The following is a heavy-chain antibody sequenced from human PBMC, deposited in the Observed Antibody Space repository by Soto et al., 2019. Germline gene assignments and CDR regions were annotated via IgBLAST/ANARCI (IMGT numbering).Heavy chain of an antibody. D-gene: IGHD6-13*01. CDR1: GGSISSYY. V-gene: IGHV4-59*01. J-gene: IGHJ4*02. CDR3: ARSLGIAAAGYPPLFFDY. CDR2: IYYSGST. Sequence: SETLSLTCTVSGGSISSYYWSWIRQPPGKGLEWIGYIYYSGSTNYNPSLKSRVTISVDTSKNQFSLKLSSVTAADTAVYYCARSLGIAAAGYPPLFFDYWGQGTLVTVSA.